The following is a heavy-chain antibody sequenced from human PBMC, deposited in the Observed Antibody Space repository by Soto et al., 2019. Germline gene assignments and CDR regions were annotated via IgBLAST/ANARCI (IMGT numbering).Heavy chain of an antibody. Sequence: SETLSLTCAVSGGCISSSNWWSWVRQPPGKGLEWIGEIYHSGSTNYNPSLKSRVTISVDKSKNQFSLKLSSVTAADTAVYYCARSKTNYDFWSGYLYGMDVWGQGTTVT. CDR1: GGCISSSNW. CDR2: IYHSGST. J-gene: IGHJ6*02. CDR3: ARSKTNYDFWSGYLYGMDV. V-gene: IGHV4-4*02. D-gene: IGHD3-3*01.